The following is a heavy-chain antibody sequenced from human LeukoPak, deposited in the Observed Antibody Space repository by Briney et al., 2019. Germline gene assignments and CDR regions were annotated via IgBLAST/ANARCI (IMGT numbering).Heavy chain of an antibody. V-gene: IGHV3-23*01. CDR3: AKFPFLDTIFGVVTVDY. CDR2: ISGSGGST. J-gene: IGHJ4*02. CDR1: GFTFSSYA. D-gene: IGHD3-3*01. Sequence: VPLGGSLRLSCAASGFTFSSYAMSWVRQAPGKGLEWVSAISGSGGSTYYADSVKGRFTISRDNSKNTLYLQMNSLRAEDTAVYYCAKFPFLDTIFGVVTVDYWGQGTLVTVSS.